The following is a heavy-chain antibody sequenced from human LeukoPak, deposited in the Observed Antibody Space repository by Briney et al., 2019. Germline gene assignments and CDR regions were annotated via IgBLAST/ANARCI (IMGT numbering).Heavy chain of an antibody. CDR2: ISGSGGST. V-gene: IGHV3-23*01. Sequence: PGVSLRLSCAASGFTFSSYAMSRVRQAPGKGLEWVSAISGSGGSTYYADSVKGRFTISRDNSQNTLYLQMNSLRAEDTAVYYCVRNYGYYYDSSGYWRYWGQGTLVTVSP. CDR3: VRNYGYYYDSSGYWRY. CDR1: GFTFSSYA. D-gene: IGHD3-22*01. J-gene: IGHJ4*02.